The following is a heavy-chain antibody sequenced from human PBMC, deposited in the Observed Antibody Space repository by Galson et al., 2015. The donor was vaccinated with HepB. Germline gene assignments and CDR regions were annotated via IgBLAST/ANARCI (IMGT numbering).Heavy chain of an antibody. CDR1: GFNFSDYY. CDR3: ARAHCGGDCYGDAFDI. V-gene: IGHV3-11*01. D-gene: IGHD2-21*01. J-gene: IGHJ3*02. CDR2: ISTNGATI. Sequence: SLRLSCAASGFNFSDYYMIWIRQAPGKGLEWISQISTNGATIFYSDSVKGRFTISRDNAKNSLYLQMNRLRAEDTAVHYCARAHCGGDCYGDAFDIWGQGTMVTVSS.